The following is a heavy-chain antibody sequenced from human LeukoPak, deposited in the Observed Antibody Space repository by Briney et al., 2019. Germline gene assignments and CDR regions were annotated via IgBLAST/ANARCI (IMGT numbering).Heavy chain of an antibody. CDR2: ISAYNGNT. V-gene: IGHV1-18*01. CDR3: ARSHRGYSYGSYDY. CDR1: GYTFTNFG. J-gene: IGHJ4*02. D-gene: IGHD5-18*01. Sequence: ASVKVSCKASGYTFTNFGISWVRQAPGQGLEWMGWISAYNGNTNYAQRLQGRVTMTTDTSTSTAYMELRSLRSEDTAVYYCARSHRGYSYGSYDYWGQGTLVTVSS.